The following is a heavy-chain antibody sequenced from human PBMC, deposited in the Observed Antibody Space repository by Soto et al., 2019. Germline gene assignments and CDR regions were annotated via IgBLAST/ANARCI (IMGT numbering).Heavy chain of an antibody. J-gene: IGHJ4*02. CDR1: GGSFSGYY. CDR3: AREKITGLFCY. D-gene: IGHD2-8*02. CDR2: INHSGST. Sequence: SETLSLTCAVYGGSFSGYYWTWIRQPPGTGLEWIGEINHSGSTNYNPSLKSRVTISVDTSKNQFSLKLTSVTAADTAVYYCAREKITGLFCYWGQGTLVTVPS. V-gene: IGHV4-34*01.